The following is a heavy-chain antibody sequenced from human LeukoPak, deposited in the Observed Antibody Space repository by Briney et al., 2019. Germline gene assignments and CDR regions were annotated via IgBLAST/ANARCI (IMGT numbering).Heavy chain of an antibody. CDR1: GITASSYA. Sequence: SGGSLRLSCAASGITASSYAMTWVRQAPGKGLEWVSVIYSGGSTYYADSVKGRFTISRDNSKNTLYLQMNSLRAEDTAVYYCARTNVLRYFDWPVLDYWGQGTLVTVSS. V-gene: IGHV3-66*01. CDR2: IYSGGST. D-gene: IGHD3-9*01. CDR3: ARTNVLRYFDWPVLDY. J-gene: IGHJ4*02.